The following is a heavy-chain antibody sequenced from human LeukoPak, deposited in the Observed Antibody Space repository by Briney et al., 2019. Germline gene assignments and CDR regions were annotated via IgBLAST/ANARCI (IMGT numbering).Heavy chain of an antibody. CDR1: GGSFSGYY. V-gene: IGHV4-34*01. CDR3: ARGRPLYDSSGYFDY. D-gene: IGHD3-22*01. Sequence: KPSETPSLTCAVYGGSFSGYYWSWIRQPPGKGLEWIGEINHSGSTNYNPSLKSRVTISVDTSKNQFSLKLSSVTAADTAVYYCARGRPLYDSSGYFDYWGQGTLVTVSS. CDR2: INHSGST. J-gene: IGHJ4*02.